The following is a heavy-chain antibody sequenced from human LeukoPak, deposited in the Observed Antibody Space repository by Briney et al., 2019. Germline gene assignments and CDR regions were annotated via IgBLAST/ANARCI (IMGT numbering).Heavy chain of an antibody. J-gene: IGHJ4*02. CDR1: GFTFDDYG. V-gene: IGHV3-23*01. CDR3: AKEQMMYSSSPFDY. Sequence: PGGSLRLSCAASGFTFDDYGMSWVRQAPGKGLEWVSAISTGGVNTYYTDSVKGRFTISRDNSKNTLYLQMNSLRAEDTAVYFCAKEQMMYSSSPFDYWGQGTLVTVSA. D-gene: IGHD6-19*01. CDR2: ISTGGVNT.